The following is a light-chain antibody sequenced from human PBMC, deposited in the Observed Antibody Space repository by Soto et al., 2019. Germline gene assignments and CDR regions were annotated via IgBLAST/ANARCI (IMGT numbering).Light chain of an antibody. CDR3: QQYDSSWT. CDR1: QSVSNRY. V-gene: IGKV3-20*01. J-gene: IGKJ1*01. Sequence: EIVLTQSPGTLSFSPGERATLSRLASQSVSNRYLAWYQQKPGQAPRLLIYGASSRATGIPDRFSGSGSGTDFTLTISRLEPEDFAVYYCQQYDSSWTFGQGTKVDIK. CDR2: GAS.